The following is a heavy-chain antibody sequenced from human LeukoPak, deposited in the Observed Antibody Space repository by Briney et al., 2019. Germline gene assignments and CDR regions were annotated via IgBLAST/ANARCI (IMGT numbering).Heavy chain of an antibody. CDR3: TRLFTRGYDILTGYYSGDY. J-gene: IGHJ4*02. D-gene: IGHD3-9*01. Sequence: GGSLRLSCAASGFTFSGSAMHWVRQASGKGLEWVGRIRSKANSYATAYAASVKGRFTISRDDSKNAAYLQMNSLKTEDTAVYYCTRLFTRGYDILTGYYSGDYWGQGTLVTVSS. V-gene: IGHV3-73*01. CDR2: IRSKANSYAT. CDR1: GFTFSGSA.